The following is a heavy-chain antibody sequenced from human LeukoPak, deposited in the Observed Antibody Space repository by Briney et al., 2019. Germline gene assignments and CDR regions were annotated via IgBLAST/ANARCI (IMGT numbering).Heavy chain of an antibody. CDR1: GGSISSGGYY. Sequence: SQTLSLTCTVSGGSISSGGYYWSRIRQPPGKGLEWIGHILHNGNTDYTPSLKSRLTISIDRSKNHFSLNLTSVTAAATAIYYCARSGTGNPGVFWGQGTRVTVSS. J-gene: IGHJ4*02. V-gene: IGHV4-31*03. CDR3: ARSGTGNPGVF. D-gene: IGHD1-1*01. CDR2: ILHNGNT.